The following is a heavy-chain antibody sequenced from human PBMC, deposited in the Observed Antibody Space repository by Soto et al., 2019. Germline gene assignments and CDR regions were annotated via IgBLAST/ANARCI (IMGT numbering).Heavy chain of an antibody. Sequence: ASVKVSCKASGGTFSSYAISWVRQAPGQGLEWMGGIIPIFGTANYAQKFQGRVTITADESTSTAYMELSSLRSEDTAVYYCASCSGGSCYPTLALDYWGQGTLVTVSS. CDR1: GGTFSSYA. CDR3: ASCSGGSCYPTLALDY. CDR2: IIPIFGTA. J-gene: IGHJ4*02. V-gene: IGHV1-69*13. D-gene: IGHD2-15*01.